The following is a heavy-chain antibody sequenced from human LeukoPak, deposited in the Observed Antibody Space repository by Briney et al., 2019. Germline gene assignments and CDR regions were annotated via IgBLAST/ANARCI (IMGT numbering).Heavy chain of an antibody. Sequence: GGSLRLSCAASGFAFRIYDMHWVRQTPDMGLEWVTFIRSDGSTKYYADSVKGRFTISRGNSKNTLYLQMSSLRPEDTAVYYCARDGRRGWFDPWGQGTLVTVSS. CDR2: IRSDGSTK. D-gene: IGHD3-16*01. J-gene: IGHJ5*02. CDR3: ARDGRRGWFDP. CDR1: GFAFRIYD. V-gene: IGHV3-30*02.